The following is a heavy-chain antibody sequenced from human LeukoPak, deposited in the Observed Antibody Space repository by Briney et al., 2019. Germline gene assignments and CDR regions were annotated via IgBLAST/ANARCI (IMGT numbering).Heavy chain of an antibody. CDR1: GGSISSYY. J-gene: IGHJ4*02. CDR3: ARYYYDSSGYYVLDY. D-gene: IGHD3-22*01. V-gene: IGHV4-59*01. Sequence: PSETLSLTCTVSGGSISSYYWSSIRQPPGEGLGWIGYIYYSGSTNYNPSLMSRVTISVDTSKNQFSLKLSSVTAADTAVYNCARYYYDSSGYYVLDYWGQGTLVTVSS. CDR2: IYYSGST.